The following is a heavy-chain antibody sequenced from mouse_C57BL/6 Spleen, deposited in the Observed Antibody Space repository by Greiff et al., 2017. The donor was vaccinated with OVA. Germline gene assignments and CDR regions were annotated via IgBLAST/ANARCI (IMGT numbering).Heavy chain of an antibody. J-gene: IGHJ1*03. D-gene: IGHD1-1*01. Sequence: QVQLKESGPELVKPGASVKISCKASGYAFSSSWMNWVKQRPGKGLEWIGRIYPGDGDTNYNVKFKGKATLTADKSSSTAYMQLSSLTSEDSAVYFCARGTTDWYFDVWGTGTTVTVSS. CDR2: IYPGDGDT. CDR3: ARGTTDWYFDV. CDR1: GYAFSSSW. V-gene: IGHV1-82*01.